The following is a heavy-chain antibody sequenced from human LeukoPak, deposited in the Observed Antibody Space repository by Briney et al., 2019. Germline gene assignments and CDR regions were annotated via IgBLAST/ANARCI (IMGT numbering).Heavy chain of an antibody. D-gene: IGHD2-2*01. CDR2: ISSSSSYI. J-gene: IGHJ5*02. CDR3: ARGRYCSSTSCYQGQSLPGNPTEYSSSRIAGGWFDP. Sequence: MPGGSLRLSCAASGFTFSSYSMNWVRQAPGKGLEWVSSISSSSSYIYYADSVKGRFTISRDNAKNSLYLQMNSLRAEDTAVYYCARGRYCSSTSCYQGQSLPGNPTEYSSSRIAGGWFDPWGQGTLVTVSS. V-gene: IGHV3-21*01. CDR1: GFTFSSYS.